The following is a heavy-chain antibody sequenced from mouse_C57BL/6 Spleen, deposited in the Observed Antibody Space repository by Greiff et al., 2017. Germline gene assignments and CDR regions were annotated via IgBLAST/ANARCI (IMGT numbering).Heavy chain of an antibody. Sequence: EVHLVESEGGLVQPGSSMKLSCTASGFTFSDYYMAWVRLVPEKGLEWVANINYDGSSTYYLDSLQSRFIISRDNAQNILYLQMSSLKSEDTATYYGARRDDDYAMDYWGQGTSVTVSS. CDR3: ARRDDDYAMDY. V-gene: IGHV5-16*01. CDR1: GFTFSDYY. D-gene: IGHD2-14*01. J-gene: IGHJ4*01. CDR2: INYDGSST.